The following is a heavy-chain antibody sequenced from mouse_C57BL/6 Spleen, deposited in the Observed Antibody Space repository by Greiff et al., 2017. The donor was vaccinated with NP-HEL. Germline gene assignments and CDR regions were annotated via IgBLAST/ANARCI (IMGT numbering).Heavy chain of an antibody. J-gene: IGHJ3*01. CDR1: GYSITSGYY. Sequence: EVKLQESGPGLVKPSQSLSLTCSVTGYSITSGYYWNWIRQFPGNKLEWMGYISYDGSNNYNPSLKNRISITRDTSKNQFFLKLNSVTTEDTATYYCARAGYYGSSQAWFAYWGQGTLVTVSA. CDR3: ARAGYYGSSQAWFAY. V-gene: IGHV3-6*01. CDR2: ISYDGSN. D-gene: IGHD1-1*01.